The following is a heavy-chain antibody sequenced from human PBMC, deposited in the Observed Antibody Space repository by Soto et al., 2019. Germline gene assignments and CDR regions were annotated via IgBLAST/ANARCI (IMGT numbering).Heavy chain of an antibody. J-gene: IGHJ6*02. CDR3: ARSKGGRPLDX. V-gene: IGHV1-46*01. CDR1: RYTFTNFY. D-gene: IGHD3-16*01. Sequence: ASVKVSCKASRYTFTNFYIHWLRQAPGQGLEWMGIINPSGGSTTHPQKFQGRVTMTRDTSTSTVHMELITLRSEDTAVYYCARSKGGRPLDXWGPGTTVTVS. CDR2: INPSGGST.